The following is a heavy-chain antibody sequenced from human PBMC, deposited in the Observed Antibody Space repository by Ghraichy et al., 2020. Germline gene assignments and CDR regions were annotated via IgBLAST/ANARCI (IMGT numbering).Heavy chain of an antibody. D-gene: IGHD2-2*01. CDR3: TTDWSSTSCNCGAFDL. J-gene: IGHJ3*01. V-gene: IGHV3-15*01. Sequence: GGSLRLSCAASGFTFSKAWMTWVRQAPGKGLEWVGRIKSKKDGETTDFAAPVKGRFTISRDDSKNTLYLQMNSLKSEDTAVYYCTTDWSSTSCNCGAFDLWGHGTMVTVSS. CDR2: IKSKKDGETT. CDR1: GFTFSKAW.